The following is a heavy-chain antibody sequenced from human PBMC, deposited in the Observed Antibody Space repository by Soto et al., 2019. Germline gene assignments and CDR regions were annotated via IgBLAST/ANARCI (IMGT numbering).Heavy chain of an antibody. D-gene: IGHD6-19*01. CDR3: ALSRGSSGWQQNYSDY. J-gene: IGHJ4*02. V-gene: IGHV2-5*05. Sequence: QITLKESGPTLVKPTQTLTLTCTFSGFSLSTSGVGVGWICQPPGKALERLATIYWVDDKRYGPSLKSRLTITKDTSKNEVLLTMTNMDPVDTATYYCALSRGSSGWQQNYSDYWGQGTLVTVSS. CDR2: IYWVDDK. CDR1: GFSLSTSGVG.